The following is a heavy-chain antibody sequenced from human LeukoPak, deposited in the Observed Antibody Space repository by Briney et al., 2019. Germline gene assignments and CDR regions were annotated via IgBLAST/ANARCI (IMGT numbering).Heavy chain of an antibody. CDR3: ARGKLGKQWLVSYYYYYMDV. V-gene: IGHV1-8*01. D-gene: IGHD6-19*01. CDR1: GYTFTSYD. Sequence: ASVKVPCKASGYTFTSYDINWVRQATGQGLEWMGWMNPNSGNTGYAQKFQGRVTMTRNTSISTAYMELSSLRSEDTAVYYCARGKLGKQWLVSYYYYYMDVWGKGTTVTVSS. CDR2: MNPNSGNT. J-gene: IGHJ6*03.